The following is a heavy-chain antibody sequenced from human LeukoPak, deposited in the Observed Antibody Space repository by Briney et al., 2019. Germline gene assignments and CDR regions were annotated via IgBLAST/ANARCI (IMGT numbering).Heavy chain of an antibody. V-gene: IGHV3-49*03. J-gene: IGHJ6*02. Sequence: GGSLRLSCITSGFTFGDSALSWFRQAPGKGLEWVGFIRSKTYGGTTEYAASVKGRFTISRDDSKSAAYLQMNSLKTEDTGVYYCAAGGRVWGQGTTVTVSS. CDR1: GFTFGDSA. CDR3: AAGGRV. CDR2: IRSKTYGGTT. D-gene: IGHD3-10*01.